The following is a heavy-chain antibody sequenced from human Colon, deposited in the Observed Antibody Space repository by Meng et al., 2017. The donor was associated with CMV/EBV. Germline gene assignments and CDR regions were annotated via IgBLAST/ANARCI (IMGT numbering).Heavy chain of an antibody. Sequence: GSLRLSCSVSGVSITSNSYYWVWIRQPPGKGLEWIGSLFYSGNTYYNPSLQSRFLISRDTSKNQFSLKVTSVTAADTAVYYCATNYLFGGKSRFDPWGQGTLVTVSS. D-gene: IGHD3-16*01. V-gene: IGHV4-39*01. CDR3: ATNYLFGGKSRFDP. CDR1: GVSITSNSYY. J-gene: IGHJ5*02. CDR2: LFYSGNT.